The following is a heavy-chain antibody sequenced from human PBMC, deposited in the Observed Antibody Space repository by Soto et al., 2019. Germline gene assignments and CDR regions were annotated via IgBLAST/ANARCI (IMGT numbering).Heavy chain of an antibody. Sequence: QVQLQQWGVGLLKPSETLSLTCAVYGGSFSGYYWSWIRQPPGKGLDWIGEINHGGSTNYNPSLKSRVTISIDTSKNQFSLKLSSVTAADTAVYYCASGGQTIIPKDWGQGTLVTVSS. CDR3: ASGGQTIIPKD. J-gene: IGHJ4*02. CDR1: GGSFSGYY. V-gene: IGHV4-34*02. D-gene: IGHD5-12*01. CDR2: INHGGST.